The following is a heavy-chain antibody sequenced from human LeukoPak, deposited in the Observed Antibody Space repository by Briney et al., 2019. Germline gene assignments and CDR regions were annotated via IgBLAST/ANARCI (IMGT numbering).Heavy chain of an antibody. D-gene: IGHD6-25*01. J-gene: IGHJ6*02. CDR2: ISSSGSTI. Sequence: GGSLRLSCAASGFTFSDYYMSWIRQAPGKGLEWVSYISSSGSTIYYADSVKGRFTISRDNAKNSLYLQMNSLRAEDTAVYYCARGRSIAAALYYYYGMDVWGQGTTVTVSS. CDR1: GFTFSDYY. V-gene: IGHV3-11*01. CDR3: ARGRSIAAALYYYYGMDV.